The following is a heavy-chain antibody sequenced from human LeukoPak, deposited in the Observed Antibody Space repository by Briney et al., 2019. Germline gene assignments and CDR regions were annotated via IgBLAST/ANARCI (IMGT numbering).Heavy chain of an antibody. D-gene: IGHD5-24*01. CDR1: GFTFSSYS. CDR3: AKEGRSLQTY. CDR2: IKEDGTET. V-gene: IGHV3-7*03. Sequence: PGGSLRLSCAASGFTFSSYSMNWVRLAPGKGLEWVANIKEDGTETYYVDSVKGRFTISRDNAKNSLYLQMNSLRVEDTAVYCCAKEGRSLQTYWGQGTLVTVSS. J-gene: IGHJ4*02.